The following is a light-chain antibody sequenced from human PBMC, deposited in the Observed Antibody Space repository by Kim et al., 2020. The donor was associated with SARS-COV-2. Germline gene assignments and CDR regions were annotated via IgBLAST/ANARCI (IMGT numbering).Light chain of an antibody. V-gene: IGLV2-14*03. CDR3: SSYTSSDTGF. Sequence: QSALTQPASVSGSPGQSITISCTGTSSDIGTYNYVSWYQQHPGKVPKLIIFDVSNRPSGVSNRFSGSKSGNMASLTISGLQAEDEADYYCSSYTSSDTGFFGGGTQLTVL. CDR2: DVS. CDR1: SSDIGTYNY. J-gene: IGLJ2*01.